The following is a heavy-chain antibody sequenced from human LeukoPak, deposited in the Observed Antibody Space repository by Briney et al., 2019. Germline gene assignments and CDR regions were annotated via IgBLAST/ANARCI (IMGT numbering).Heavy chain of an antibody. J-gene: IGHJ4*02. CDR1: GYTFTGYY. CDR2: INPNSGGT. CDR3: ARDRVTKGRNFDY. Sequence: ASVKVSCKAPGYTFTGYYMHWVRQAPGQGLEWMGWINPNSGGTNYAQKFQGRVTMTRDTSISTAYMELSRLRSDDTAVYYCARDRVTKGRNFDYWGQGTLVTVSS. V-gene: IGHV1-2*02. D-gene: IGHD4-17*01.